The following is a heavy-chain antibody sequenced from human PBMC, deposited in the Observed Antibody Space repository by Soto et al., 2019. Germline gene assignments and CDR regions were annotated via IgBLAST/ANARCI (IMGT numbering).Heavy chain of an antibody. CDR2: IYYSGST. Sequence: SETLSLTCTVSGGSISSSSYYWGWIRQPPGKGLEWIGSIYYSGSTYYNPSLKSRVTISVDTSKNQFSLKLSSVTAADTAVYYCARLLYCSSTSCYLRWFDPWGQGTLVTVSS. V-gene: IGHV4-39*01. CDR3: ARLLYCSSTSCYLRWFDP. D-gene: IGHD2-2*01. CDR1: GGSISSSSYY. J-gene: IGHJ5*02.